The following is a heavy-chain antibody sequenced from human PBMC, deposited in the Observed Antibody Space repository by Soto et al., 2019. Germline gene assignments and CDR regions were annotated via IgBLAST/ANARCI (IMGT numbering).Heavy chain of an antibody. CDR1: GGSINSANYY. D-gene: IGHD6-19*01. J-gene: IGHJ4*02. CDR2: VYYRGTT. V-gene: IGHV4-39*01. CDR3: VRHQRYSSGWYIDY. Sequence: SETLSLTCTASGGSINSANYYWGWIRQPPGKGLEWIGNVYYRGTTYYNPSLKGRVTISVDTSKNQFSLKLSSVTAADSAVFFCVRHQRYSSGWYIDYWGQGTPVTAPQ.